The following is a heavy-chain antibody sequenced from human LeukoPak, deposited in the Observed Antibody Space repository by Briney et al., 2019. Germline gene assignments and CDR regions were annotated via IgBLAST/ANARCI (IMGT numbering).Heavy chain of an antibody. CDR1: GFTFSSYW. V-gene: IGHV3-7*03. CDR3: AKDLGTHDYGDYLDY. D-gene: IGHD4-17*01. CDR2: IKQDGSEK. J-gene: IGHJ4*02. Sequence: GGSLRLSCAASGFTFSSYWMSWVRQAPGKGLEWVANIKQDGSEKYYVDSVKGRFTISRDNAKNSLYLQMNSLRAEDTAVYYCAKDLGTHDYGDYLDYWGQGTLVTVSS.